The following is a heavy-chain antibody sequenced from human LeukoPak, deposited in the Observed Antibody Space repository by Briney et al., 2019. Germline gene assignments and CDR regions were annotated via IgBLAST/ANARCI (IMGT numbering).Heavy chain of an antibody. CDR3: AKGMDGFRSGGSATPFDY. CDR2: ISGSGGST. CDR1: GFTFSSYA. D-gene: IGHD2-15*01. Sequence: GGSLRLSCAASGFTFSSYAMSWVRRAPGKGLEWVSAISGSGGSTYYADSVKGRFTISRDNSKNTLYLQMNSLRAEDTAVYYCAKGMDGFRSGGSATPFDYWGQGTLVTVSS. V-gene: IGHV3-23*01. J-gene: IGHJ4*02.